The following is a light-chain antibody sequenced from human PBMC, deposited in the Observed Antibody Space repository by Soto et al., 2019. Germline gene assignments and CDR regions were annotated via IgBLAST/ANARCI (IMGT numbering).Light chain of an antibody. V-gene: IGLV2-8*01. J-gene: IGLJ1*01. Sequence: QSALTQPPSASGSPGQSVTIPCTGTSSDVGAYDHVSWYQQHPGKAPKLIIYELAKRPAGVPDRFSGSKSGNTASLTVSGLQAEDEEDYFCSSDAGDHNYVFGTGTKLTVL. CDR1: SSDVGAYDH. CDR3: SSDAGDHNYV. CDR2: ELA.